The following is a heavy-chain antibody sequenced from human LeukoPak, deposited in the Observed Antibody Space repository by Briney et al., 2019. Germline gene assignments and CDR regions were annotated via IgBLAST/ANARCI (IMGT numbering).Heavy chain of an antibody. CDR3: ARVDGVPAARGASPGNTDY. V-gene: IGHV3-23*01. CDR1: GFTFSNYA. J-gene: IGHJ4*02. Sequence: PGGSLRLSCAASGFTFSNYAMSWVRQAPGKGLEWVSDINGSGGRTYYADSVKGRFTISRDNSKNTLYLQMNSLRAEDTAVYYCARVDGVPAARGASPGNTDYWGQGILVTVSS. D-gene: IGHD2-2*01. CDR2: INGSGGRT.